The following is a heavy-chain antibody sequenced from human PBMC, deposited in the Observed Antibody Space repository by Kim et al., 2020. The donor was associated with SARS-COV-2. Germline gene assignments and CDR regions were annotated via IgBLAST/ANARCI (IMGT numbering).Heavy chain of an antibody. CDR3: ARVRGYSGYDPKYYFDY. CDR2: INAGNGNT. V-gene: IGHV1-3*01. J-gene: IGHJ4*02. D-gene: IGHD5-12*01. CDR1: GYTFTSYA. Sequence: ASVKVSCKASGYTFTSYAMHWVRQAPGQRLEWMGWINAGNGNTKYSQKFQGRVTITRDTSASTAYMELSSLRSEDTAVYYCARVRGYSGYDPKYYFDYWGQGTLVTVSS.